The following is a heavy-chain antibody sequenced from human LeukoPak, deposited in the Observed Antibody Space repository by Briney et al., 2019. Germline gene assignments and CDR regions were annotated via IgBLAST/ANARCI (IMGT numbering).Heavy chain of an antibody. CDR2: IYSGGST. J-gene: IGHJ4*02. V-gene: IGHV3-66*02. CDR3: ARDARYYDFWSGYYQY. CDR1: GFTVSSNY. Sequence: GGSLRLSCAASGFTVSSNYMSWVRQAPGKGLEWVSVIYSGGSTYYADSVKGRFTISRDNSKNTLYLQMNSLRAEDTAVYYCARDARYYDFWSGYYQYWGQGTLVTVSS. D-gene: IGHD3-3*01.